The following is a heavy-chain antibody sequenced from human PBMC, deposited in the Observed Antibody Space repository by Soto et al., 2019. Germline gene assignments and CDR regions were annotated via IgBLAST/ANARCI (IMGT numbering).Heavy chain of an antibody. V-gene: IGHV4-31*03. D-gene: IGHD2-15*01. CDR2: IYYSGST. CDR3: ARASVVAATKSGAFDI. CDR1: GGSISSGDYY. J-gene: IGHJ3*02. Sequence: SETLSLTCTVSGGSISSGDYYWNWIRQHPGKGLEWIGYIYYSGSTYYNPSLKSRVTISVDTSKNQFSLKLSSVTAADTAVYYCARASVVAATKSGAFDIWGQGTMVTVSS.